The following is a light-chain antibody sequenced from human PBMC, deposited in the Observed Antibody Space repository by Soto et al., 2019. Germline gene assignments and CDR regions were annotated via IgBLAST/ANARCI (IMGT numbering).Light chain of an antibody. J-gene: IGKJ5*01. CDR3: QQRNSWPVT. CDR1: QSVSCY. Sequence: EVVLTQSPATLSLSPGERATLSCRASQSVSCYIAWYQQKPGQAPRLLIYDSSNRATGIPARFSGSGSGTDFTLTISSLEPEDFAVYYCQQRNSWPVTFGQGTRLEIK. CDR2: DSS. V-gene: IGKV3-11*01.